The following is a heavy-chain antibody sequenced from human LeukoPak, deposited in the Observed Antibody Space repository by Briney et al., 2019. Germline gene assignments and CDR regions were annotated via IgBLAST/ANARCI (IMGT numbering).Heavy chain of an antibody. J-gene: IGHJ3*02. V-gene: IGHV3-23*01. D-gene: IGHD2-2*01. CDR1: GFTFSTYA. CDR2: ITGSGST. Sequence: TGGSLRLSCAASGFTFSTYAMSWVRQAPGEGLEWVSGITGSGSTYYVDSVKGRFTISRDNSKNSLHLQMNSLRPEDTAIYYCAKVRNCGSSGCYDGFDIWGQGTMVTVSS. CDR3: AKVRNCGSSGCYDGFDI.